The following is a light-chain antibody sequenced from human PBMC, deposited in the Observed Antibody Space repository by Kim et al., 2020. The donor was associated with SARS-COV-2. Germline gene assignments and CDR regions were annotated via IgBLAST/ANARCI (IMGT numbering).Light chain of an antibody. CDR1: QGVSSY. V-gene: IGKV3D-11*01. J-gene: IGKJ4*01. CDR2: AAS. CDR3: QKRSSGPLT. Sequence: EILLTQSPASLSLSPGDRATISCRASQGVSSYLAWYQQKPGQVPRLLIYAASTMPTGVPSRFSGSGSGTDFTLTISSLQPEDFAAYYCQKRSSGPLTFGGGTKVDIK.